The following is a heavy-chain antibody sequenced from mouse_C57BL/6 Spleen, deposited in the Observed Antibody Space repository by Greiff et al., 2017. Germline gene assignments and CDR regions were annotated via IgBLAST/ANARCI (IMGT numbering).Heavy chain of an antibody. J-gene: IGHJ3*01. CDR2: IRLKSDNYAT. D-gene: IGHD1-1*01. CDR1: GFTFSNYW. Sequence: EVKLEESGGGLVQPGGSMKLSCVASGFTFSNYWMNWVRQSPEKGLEWVAQIRLKSDNYATHYAESVKGRFTISRDDSKSSVYLQMNNLRAEDTGIYYCTGYEAWFAYWGQGTLVTVSA. CDR3: TGYEAWFAY. V-gene: IGHV6-3*01.